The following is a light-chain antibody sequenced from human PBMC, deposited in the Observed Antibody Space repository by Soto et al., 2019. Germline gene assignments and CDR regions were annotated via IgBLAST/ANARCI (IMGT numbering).Light chain of an antibody. V-gene: IGKV3-20*01. CDR1: QSISSIY. CDR2: GIS. J-gene: IGKJ2*02. CDR3: QHYGSSPCI. Sequence: EIELTQSPGTLSLTPGDRATLSCRASQSISSIYLAWYQQKPGQAPRLLIDGISSRATGIPDRFSGSGSGTDFTLTISRLEPEDFAVYYCQHYGSSPCIFGQGTKLEIK.